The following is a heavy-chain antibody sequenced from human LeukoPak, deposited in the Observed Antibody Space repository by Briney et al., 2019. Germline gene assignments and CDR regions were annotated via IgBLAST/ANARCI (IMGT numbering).Heavy chain of an antibody. V-gene: IGHV3-30-3*01. CDR3: ARDLVGNGDFRYYYYYGMDV. CDR2: ISYDGSNK. Sequence: GGSLRLSCAASGFTFSSYAMHWVRQAPGKGLEWVAVISYDGSNKYYADSVKGRFTISRDNSKNTLYLQMNSLRAEDTAVYYCARDLVGNGDFRYYYYYGMDVWGQGTTVTVSS. CDR1: GFTFSSYA. J-gene: IGHJ6*02. D-gene: IGHD4-17*01.